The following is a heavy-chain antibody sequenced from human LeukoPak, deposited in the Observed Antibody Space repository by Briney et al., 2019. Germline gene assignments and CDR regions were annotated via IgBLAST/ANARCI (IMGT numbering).Heavy chain of an antibody. CDR2: ISYDGSNE. J-gene: IGHJ4*02. CDR1: GFTFSSYA. Sequence: GGSLRLSCAASGFTFSSYAMHWVRQAPGKGLEWVAVISYDGSNEYYADSVRGRFTISRDNSKNTLYLQMNSLRAEDTAVYYCARDSELLWYGSRQTPPGDYWGQGTLVTVSS. CDR3: ARDSELLWYGSRQTPPGDY. D-gene: IGHD3-10*01. V-gene: IGHV3-30-3*01.